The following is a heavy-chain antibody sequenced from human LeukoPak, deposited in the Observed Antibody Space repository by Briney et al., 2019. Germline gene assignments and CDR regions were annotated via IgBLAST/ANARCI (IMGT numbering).Heavy chain of an antibody. CDR3: ARRLRDRGSYFLYNFDY. CDR2: IWPGDSDT. J-gene: IGHJ4*02. CDR1: GYSFTSYW. V-gene: IGHV5-51*01. Sequence: GESLKISCKGSGYSFTSYWIGWVRQMPGKGLEWMGIIWPGDSDTRYSPSSQGQVIMSADKSISTAYLQWSSLKASDTAMYYCARRLRDRGSYFLYNFDYWGQGTLVTVSS. D-gene: IGHD3-22*01.